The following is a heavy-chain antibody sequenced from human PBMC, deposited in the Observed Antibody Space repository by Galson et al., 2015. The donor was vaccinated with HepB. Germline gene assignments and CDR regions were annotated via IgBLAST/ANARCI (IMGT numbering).Heavy chain of an antibody. CDR2: IIPIFGTA. CDR1: GGTFSSYA. CDR3: ARESYDILTGYWSKSFDY. V-gene: IGHV1-69*01. D-gene: IGHD3-9*01. Sequence: SGGTFSSYAISWVRQAPGQGLEWMGGIIPIFGTANYAQKFQGRVTITADESTSTAYMELSSLRSEDTAVYYCARESYDILTGYWSKSFDYWGQGTLVTVSS. J-gene: IGHJ4*02.